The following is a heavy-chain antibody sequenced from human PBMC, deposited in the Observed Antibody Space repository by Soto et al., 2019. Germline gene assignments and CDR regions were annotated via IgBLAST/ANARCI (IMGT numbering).Heavy chain of an antibody. V-gene: IGHV4-59*01. CDR2: IYYSGST. D-gene: IGHD3-10*01. CDR1: GGSISSYY. Sequence: QVQLQESGPGLVKPSETLSLTCTVSGGSISSYYWSWIRQPPGKGLEWIGYIYYSGSTNYNPSLKSRVTISVDTSKNQFSLKLSSVTAADTAVYYCASYSNPTPPDPHGIYGSGSYAYFDYWGQGTLVTVSS. J-gene: IGHJ4*02. CDR3: ASYSNPTPPDPHGIYGSGSYAYFDY.